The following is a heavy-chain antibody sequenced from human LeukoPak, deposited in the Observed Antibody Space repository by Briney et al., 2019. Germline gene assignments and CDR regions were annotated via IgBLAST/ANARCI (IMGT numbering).Heavy chain of an antibody. CDR3: ARGGDYDFWSGYSNYYYMDV. J-gene: IGHJ6*03. CDR1: GASITSYY. CDR2: IYNTGST. V-gene: IGHV4-59*01. Sequence: SETLSLTCTVSGASITSYYWIWIRQPPGKGLGWIGYIYNTGSTSYNPSLTSRVTISEDTSKNPFSLKLSSVTAADTAVYYCARGGDYDFWSGYSNYYYMDVWGKGTTVTVSS. D-gene: IGHD3-3*01.